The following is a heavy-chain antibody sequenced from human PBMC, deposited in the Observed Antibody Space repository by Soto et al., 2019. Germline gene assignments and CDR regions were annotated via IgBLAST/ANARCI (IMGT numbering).Heavy chain of an antibody. CDR2: MYYSGTT. CDR1: GGSISRSNYY. CDR3: ARAYCSSNSCYGGTYFYYYYAVDV. V-gene: IGHV4-39*01. Sequence: PSETLSLTCTVSGGSISRSNYYWGWIRQPPGKGLEWIGSMYYSGTTHYNPSLKSRVTISVDTAKNQLSLRLGSVTAADTAVYYCARAYCSSNSCYGGTYFYYYYAVDVWGQGTTVTVSS. D-gene: IGHD2-2*01. J-gene: IGHJ6*02.